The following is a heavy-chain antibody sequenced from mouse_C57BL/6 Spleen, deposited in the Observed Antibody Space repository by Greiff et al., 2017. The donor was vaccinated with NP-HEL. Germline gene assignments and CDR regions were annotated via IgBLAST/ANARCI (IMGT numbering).Heavy chain of an antibody. J-gene: IGHJ4*01. Sequence: DVKLQESGPGLVKPSQSLSLTCSVTGYSITSGYYWNWIRQFPGNKLEWMGYISYDGSNNYNPSLKNRISITRDTSKNQFFLKLNSVTTEDTATYYCARDDGSSYDYAMDYWGQGTSVTVSS. D-gene: IGHD1-1*01. CDR1: GYSITSGYY. CDR3: ARDDGSSYDYAMDY. CDR2: ISYDGSN. V-gene: IGHV3-6*01.